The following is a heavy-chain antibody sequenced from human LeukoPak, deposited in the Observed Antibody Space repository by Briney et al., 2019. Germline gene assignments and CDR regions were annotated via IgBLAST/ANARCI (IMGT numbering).Heavy chain of an antibody. J-gene: IGHJ5*02. V-gene: IGHV3-66*01. CDR1: GFTVSSNY. Sequence: GGSLRLSCAASGFTVSSNYMSWVRQAPGKGLEWVSVIYSGGSTYYADSVKGRFTISRDNSKNTLYLQMNSLRAEDTAVYYCARGTHYYDSSGYQNWFDPWGQGTLVTVSS. CDR2: IYSGGST. D-gene: IGHD3-22*01. CDR3: ARGTHYYDSSGYQNWFDP.